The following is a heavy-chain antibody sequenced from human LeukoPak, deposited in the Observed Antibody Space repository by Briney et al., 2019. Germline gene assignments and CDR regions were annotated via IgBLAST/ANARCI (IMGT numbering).Heavy chain of an antibody. V-gene: IGHV4-34*01. CDR2: INHSGST. D-gene: IGHD3-10*01. CDR3: ARGFGSGSYYNY. J-gene: IGHJ4*02. Sequence: PSETLSLTCTVYGGSFSGYYWGWIPQPPGKGLEWIGEINHSGSTNYNPSLKSRVTISVDTSKNQFSLKLSSVTAADTAVYYCARGFGSGSYYNYWGQGTLVTVSS. CDR1: GGSFSGYY.